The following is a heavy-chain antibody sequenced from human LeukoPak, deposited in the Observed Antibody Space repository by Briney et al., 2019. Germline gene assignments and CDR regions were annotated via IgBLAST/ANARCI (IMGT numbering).Heavy chain of an antibody. V-gene: IGHV3-23*01. J-gene: IGHJ4*02. Sequence: GGSLRLSCAASGFTFSSYVTSWVRQAPGKGLEWVSVISISGRSTYFADSVKGRFTVSRDNSKSTVYLQMNSLTAEDTAVYYCAKDLGVLTTTPDYWGQGTLVTVSS. CDR3: AKDLGVLTTTPDY. D-gene: IGHD3-9*01. CDR1: GFTFSSYV. CDR2: ISISGRST.